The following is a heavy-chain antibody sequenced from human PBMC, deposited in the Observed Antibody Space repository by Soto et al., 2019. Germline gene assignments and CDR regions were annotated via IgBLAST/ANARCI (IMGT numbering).Heavy chain of an antibody. CDR1: GFTFDDYA. V-gene: IGHV3-9*01. CDR3: AKGDWFDP. Sequence: GGSLRLSCAASGFTFDDYAMHWVRQAPGKDLEWVSGISWNSGSIGYADSVKGRFTISRDNAKNSLYLQMNSLRAEDTALYYCAKGDWFDPWGQGTLVTVSS. J-gene: IGHJ5*02. CDR2: ISWNSGSI.